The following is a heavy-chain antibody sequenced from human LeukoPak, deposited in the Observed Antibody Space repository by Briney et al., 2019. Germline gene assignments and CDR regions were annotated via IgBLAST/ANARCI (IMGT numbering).Heavy chain of an antibody. D-gene: IGHD5-24*01. CDR3: AKDVATLNRGRFDY. CDR2: ISSSGGGT. J-gene: IGHJ4*02. Sequence: AGGSLRLSCAASGFSFSSYVMNWVRQAPGKGLEWVSSISSSGGGTYYADSVKGRLTISRDNSKNTMYLEINNLRAEDTAVYYCAKDVATLNRGRFDYWGQGTLVTVSS. CDR1: GFSFSSYV. V-gene: IGHV3-23*01.